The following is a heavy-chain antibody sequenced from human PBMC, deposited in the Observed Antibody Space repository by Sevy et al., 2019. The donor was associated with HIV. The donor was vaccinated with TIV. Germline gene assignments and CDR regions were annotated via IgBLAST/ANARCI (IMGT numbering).Heavy chain of an antibody. D-gene: IGHD3-22*01. Sequence: GGSLRLSCAASGITFSNYAMNWVRHAPGKGLEWVSAISGSGGTIYYADSVKGRFTISRDNSKKTLYLQMSTLRAEDTALYYCARGLKYYLDSSGYSGDAFDIWGQGTLVTVSS. CDR1: GITFSNYA. CDR3: ARGLKYYLDSSGYSGDAFDI. V-gene: IGHV3-23*01. J-gene: IGHJ3*02. CDR2: ISGSGGTI.